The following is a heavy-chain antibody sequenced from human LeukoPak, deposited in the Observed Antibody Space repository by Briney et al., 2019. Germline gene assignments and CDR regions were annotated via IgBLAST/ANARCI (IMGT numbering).Heavy chain of an antibody. CDR2: IYYSGST. CDR1: GGSISGSSYY. J-gene: IGHJ5*02. V-gene: IGHV4-61*01. D-gene: IGHD2-2*01. CDR3: ARARELYCSSTSCYAVWFDP. Sequence: SETLSLTCTVSGGSISGSSYYWSWIRQPPGKGLEWIGYIYYSGSTNYNPSLKSRVTISVDTSKNQFSLKLSSVTAADTAVYYCARARELYCSSTSCYAVWFDPWGQGTLVTVSS.